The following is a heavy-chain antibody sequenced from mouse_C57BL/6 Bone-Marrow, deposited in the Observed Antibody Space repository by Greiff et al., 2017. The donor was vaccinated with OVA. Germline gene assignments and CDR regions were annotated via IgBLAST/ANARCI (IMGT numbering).Heavy chain of an antibody. Sequence: QVQLKESGAELARPGASVKLSCKASGYTFTSYGISWVKQRTGQGLEWIGEIYPRSGNTYYNEKFKGKATLTADKSSSTAYMELRSLTSEDAAVYFCARWDGGARDDWGQGTSGTGSS. D-gene: IGHD4-1*01. V-gene: IGHV1-81*01. J-gene: IGHJ4*01. CDR1: GYTFTSYG. CDR3: ARWDGGARDD. CDR2: IYPRSGNT.